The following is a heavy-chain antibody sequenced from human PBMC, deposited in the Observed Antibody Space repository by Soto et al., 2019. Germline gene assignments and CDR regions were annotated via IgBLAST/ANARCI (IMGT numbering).Heavy chain of an antibody. Sequence: AGGSLRLSCEATGFTVSNNYMSWVRQAPGKGPEWVSVLYAGGTTYYADSVKGRFTISRDTSKNTLSLQMNSLRAEDTAVYYCARGFPSLSYYGEYYFDYWGQGTLVTVSS. CDR3: ARGFPSLSYYGEYYFDY. CDR1: GFTVSNNY. J-gene: IGHJ4*02. V-gene: IGHV3-53*01. D-gene: IGHD1-26*01. CDR2: LYAGGTT.